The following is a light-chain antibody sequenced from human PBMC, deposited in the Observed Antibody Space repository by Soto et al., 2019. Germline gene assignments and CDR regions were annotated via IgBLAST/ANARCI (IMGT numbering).Light chain of an antibody. J-gene: IGKJ4*01. Sequence: DIQMTQSPSSVSAYVGDRVSITCRASQGISNWLAWYQQKPGRAPKLLIYTGSSLQSGVPSRFSGTASRTEFHLTIRSLQPEDVATYYCQQANSFNLTFGGGTKVEIK. CDR3: QQANSFNLT. CDR2: TGS. V-gene: IGKV1-12*01. CDR1: QGISNW.